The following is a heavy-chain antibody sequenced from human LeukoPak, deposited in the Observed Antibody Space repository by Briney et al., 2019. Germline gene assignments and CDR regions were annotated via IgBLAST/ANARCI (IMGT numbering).Heavy chain of an antibody. CDR1: GFTFSSYA. D-gene: IGHD3-22*01. CDR3: AKDTITYYYDSSGYYFDY. CDR2: ISGSGGST. J-gene: IGHJ4*02. Sequence: HSGGSLRLSCAASGFTFSSYAMSWVRQAPGKGLEWVSAISGSGGSTYYADSVKGRFTISRDNSKNTLYLQMNSLRAEDTAVYYCAKDTITYYYDSSGYYFDYWGQGTLVTVSS. V-gene: IGHV3-23*01.